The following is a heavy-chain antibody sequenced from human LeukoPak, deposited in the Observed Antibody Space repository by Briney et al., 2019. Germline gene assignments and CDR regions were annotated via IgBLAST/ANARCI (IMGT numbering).Heavy chain of an antibody. V-gene: IGHV4-59*01. J-gene: IGHJ6*03. CDR1: GGSISSYY. CDR2: IYYSGST. CDR3: ARVKGDYYHYYMDV. Sequence: SETLSLTCTVSGGSISSYYWSWIRQPPGKGLEWIGYIYYSGSTNYNPSLKSRVTISVDTSKNQFSLKLSSVTAAGTAVYYCARVKGDYYHYYMDVWGKGTTVTVSS. D-gene: IGHD3-16*01.